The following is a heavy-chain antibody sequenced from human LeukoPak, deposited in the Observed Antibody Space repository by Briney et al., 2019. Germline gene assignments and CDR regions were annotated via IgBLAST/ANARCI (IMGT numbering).Heavy chain of an antibody. CDR3: AKEAHTMARGAFDI. D-gene: IGHD3-10*01. J-gene: IGHJ3*02. CDR1: GFTFDDYA. Sequence: GRSLRLSCAAPGFTFDDYAMHWVRQAPGKGLEWVSGISWNSGSIGYADSVKGRFTISRDNAKNSLYLQMNSLRAEDTALYYCAKEAHTMARGAFDIWGQGTMVTVSS. CDR2: ISWNSGSI. V-gene: IGHV3-9*01.